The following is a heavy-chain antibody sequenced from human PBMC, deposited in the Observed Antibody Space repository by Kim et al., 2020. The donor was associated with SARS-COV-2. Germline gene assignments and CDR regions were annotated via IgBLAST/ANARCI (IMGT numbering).Heavy chain of an antibody. CDR2: ISYDGSNK. CDR1: GFTFSSYA. V-gene: IGHV3-30*04. D-gene: IGHD2-8*02. Sequence: GGSLRLSCAASGFTFSSYAMHWVRQAPGKGLEWVAVISYDGSNKYYVDSVKGRFTISRDNSKNTLYLQMNSLRAEDTAVYYCARELGVISIVLVVRGGMEVWGQGTPVTGSS. CDR3: ARELGVISIVLVVRGGMEV. J-gene: IGHJ6*02.